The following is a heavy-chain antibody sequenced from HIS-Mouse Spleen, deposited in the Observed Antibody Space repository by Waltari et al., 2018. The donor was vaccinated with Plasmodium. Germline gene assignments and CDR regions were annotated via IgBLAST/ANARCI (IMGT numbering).Heavy chain of an antibody. J-gene: IGHJ3*02. CDR3: AREYSSGWYSDAFDI. D-gene: IGHD6-19*01. CDR1: GFTFSSYW. V-gene: IGHV3-74*01. Sequence: EVQLVESGGSLVQPGGSLRLSCAASGFTFSSYWMHWVRQAPGKGLVWVSRINSEGSSTGYAATVKGRFTISRDHAKSTLYLQMNSLRAEDTAVYYCAREYSSGWYSDAFDIWGQGTMVTVSS. CDR2: INSEGSST.